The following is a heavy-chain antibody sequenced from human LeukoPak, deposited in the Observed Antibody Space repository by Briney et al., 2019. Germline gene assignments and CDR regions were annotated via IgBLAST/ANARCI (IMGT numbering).Heavy chain of an antibody. CDR2: IIPIFGTA. D-gene: IGHD2-15*01. V-gene: IGHV1-69*13. Sequence: ASVTVSCKASGGTFSSYAISWVRQAPGQGLEWMGGIIPIFGTANYAQKFQGRVTITADESTSTAYMELSSLRSEDTAVYYCARDQGYCSGGSCYPLDYWGQGTLVTVSS. CDR3: ARDQGYCSGGSCYPLDY. J-gene: IGHJ4*02. CDR1: GGTFSSYA.